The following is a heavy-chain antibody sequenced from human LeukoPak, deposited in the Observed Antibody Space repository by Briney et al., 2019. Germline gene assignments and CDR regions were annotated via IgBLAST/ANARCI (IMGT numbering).Heavy chain of an antibody. CDR2: IYYSGST. D-gene: IGHD1-26*01. Sequence: SETLSLTCTVSGGSISSSSYYWGWIRQPPGKGLEWIGSIYYSGSTYYNPSLKSRVTISVDTSENQFSLKLSSVTAADTAVYYCARDQVGALPVDYWGQGTLVTVSS. CDR1: GGSISSSSYY. J-gene: IGHJ4*02. V-gene: IGHV4-39*07. CDR3: ARDQVGALPVDY.